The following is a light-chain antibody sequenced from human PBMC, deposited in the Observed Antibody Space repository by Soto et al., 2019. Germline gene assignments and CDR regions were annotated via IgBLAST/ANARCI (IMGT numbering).Light chain of an antibody. CDR1: QDIRNE. CDR2: GAS. J-gene: IGKJ2*01. V-gene: IGKV1-6*01. Sequence: AIQMTQSPASLPASVGDRVAITCRASQDIRNELGWYRQKPGKAPKLLIYGASNLQSGIPSGFSGSGSGTDFTLTISSLQPEDSATYYCLQDHSFPYTFGQGTKLEIK. CDR3: LQDHSFPYT.